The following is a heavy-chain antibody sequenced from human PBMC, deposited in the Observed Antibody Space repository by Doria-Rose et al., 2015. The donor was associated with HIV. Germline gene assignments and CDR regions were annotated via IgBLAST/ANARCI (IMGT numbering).Heavy chain of an antibody. CDR1: GNSFTNYW. D-gene: IGHD3-10*01. J-gene: IGHJ4*02. CDR3: ARRGVRGVSDF. CDR2: IYPRDSDS. Sequence: VQLVQSGVEVKKSGESLEISRSSYGNSFTNYWIGWVRQMPGKGLEWVAIIYPRDSDSRYSPSFQGQVTISADKSIRTAYLQWNSLQASDTAMYYCARRGVRGVSDFWGPGTLVTVSS. V-gene: IGHV5-51*01.